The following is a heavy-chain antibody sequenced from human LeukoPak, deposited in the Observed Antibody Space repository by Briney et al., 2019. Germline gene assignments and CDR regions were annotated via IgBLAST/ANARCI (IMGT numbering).Heavy chain of an antibody. D-gene: IGHD1-14*01. CDR1: GFIVSTNY. V-gene: IGHV3-66*01. CDR2: LYSDGST. J-gene: IGHJ3*02. CDR3: ARGRATGFSDALDI. Sequence: GGSLRLSCAASGFIVSTNYMNWVRQAPGKGLEWVSVLYSDGSTYYADSVKGRFTISRDNSKNTLSLQMNSLRAEDTAVYYWARGRATGFSDALDIWGQGTMVIVSS.